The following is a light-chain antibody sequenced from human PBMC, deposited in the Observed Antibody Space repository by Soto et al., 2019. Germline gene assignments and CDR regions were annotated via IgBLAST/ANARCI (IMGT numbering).Light chain of an antibody. J-gene: IGKJ2*01. CDR3: QQSYDMPYT. CDR2: LTS. Sequence: DIQLTQSPSSLSASVGDRVTITCRASEKINSYLNWYKQKPGKAPELMIYLTSSLQTGVTSRFGGSRSGTEFTLTITSLQPEDFATYYCQQSYDMPYTFSQGTKLEI. CDR1: EKINSY. V-gene: IGKV1-39*01.